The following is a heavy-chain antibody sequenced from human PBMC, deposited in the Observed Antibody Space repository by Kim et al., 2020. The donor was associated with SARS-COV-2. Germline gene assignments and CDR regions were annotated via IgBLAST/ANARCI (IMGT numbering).Heavy chain of an antibody. Sequence: YHHPSLKSRVTRSIDGSTNQFSLRLISVTAADTAVYFCARSAAGTPLVFDYWGQGNRVTVSS. CDR3: ARSAAGTPLVFDY. V-gene: IGHV4-30-2*01. J-gene: IGHJ4*02. D-gene: IGHD6-25*01.